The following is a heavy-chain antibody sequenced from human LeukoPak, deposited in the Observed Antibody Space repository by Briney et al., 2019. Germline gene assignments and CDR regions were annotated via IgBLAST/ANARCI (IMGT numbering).Heavy chain of an antibody. Sequence: ASVKVSCKASGYTFTGYYMHWVRQAPGQGLEWMGWINPNSGGTNYAQKFQGRVTMTRDTSISTAYMELSRLRSDDTVVYYCARIISSGYGDFDYWGQGTLVTVSS. J-gene: IGHJ4*02. CDR1: GYTFTGYY. CDR2: INPNSGGT. V-gene: IGHV1-2*02. D-gene: IGHD3-22*01. CDR3: ARIISSGYGDFDY.